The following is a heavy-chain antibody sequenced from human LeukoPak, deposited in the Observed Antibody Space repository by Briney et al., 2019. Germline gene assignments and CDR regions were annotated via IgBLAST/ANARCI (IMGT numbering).Heavy chain of an antibody. D-gene: IGHD3-22*01. CDR2: ISYDGSNK. Sequence: GSLRLSCAASGFTFSSYAMHWVRQAPGKGLEWVAVISYDGSNKYYADSVKGRFTISRDNSKNTLYLQMNSLRAEDTAVYYCARDPAMIVVDPLYYFDYWGQGTLVTVSS. CDR3: ARDPAMIVVDPLYYFDY. V-gene: IGHV3-30-3*01. CDR1: GFTFSSYA. J-gene: IGHJ4*02.